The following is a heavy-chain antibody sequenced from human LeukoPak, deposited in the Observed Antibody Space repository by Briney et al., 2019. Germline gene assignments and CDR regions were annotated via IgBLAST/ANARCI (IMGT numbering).Heavy chain of an antibody. V-gene: IGHV3-7*01. J-gene: IGHJ4*02. CDR2: IKQDGSEK. Sequence: GGSLRLSCAASGFTFSSHWMSWVRQAPGKGLEWVANIKQDGSEKYYVDSVKGRFTISRDNAKNSLYLQMNSLRAEDTAVYYCARDQVAAAPDYWGQGTLVTVSS. CDR1: GFTFSSHW. CDR3: ARDQVAAAPDY. D-gene: IGHD6-13*01.